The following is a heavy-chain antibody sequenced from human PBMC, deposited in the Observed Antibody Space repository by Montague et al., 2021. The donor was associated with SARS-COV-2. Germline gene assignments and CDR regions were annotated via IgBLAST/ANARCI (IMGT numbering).Heavy chain of an antibody. Sequence: SLRLSCAASGFTFSSYGMHWVRQAPGKGLEWVTVIWYDGSNKYYVDSVKGRFTISRDNSKNTLYLQMNSLRAEDTAVYYCAKEAAALTGGMDVWGQGTTVTVSS. J-gene: IGHJ6*02. D-gene: IGHD3-9*01. CDR2: IWYDGSNK. CDR3: AKEAAALTGGMDV. V-gene: IGHV3-33*06. CDR1: GFTFSSYG.